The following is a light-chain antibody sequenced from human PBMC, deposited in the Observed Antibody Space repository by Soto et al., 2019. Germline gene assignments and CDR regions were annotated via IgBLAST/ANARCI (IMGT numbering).Light chain of an antibody. CDR1: SSNIGAGYD. J-gene: IGLJ3*02. V-gene: IGLV1-40*01. CDR2: GNS. CDR3: QSYDSSLSGWV. Sequence: QSVLTQPPSVYGAPGQRVTISCTESSSNIGAGYDVHWYQQLPGTAPKLLIYGNSNRPSGVPDRFSGSKSGTSASLAITGLQAEYEADYYCQSYDSSLSGWVFGGGTKLTVL.